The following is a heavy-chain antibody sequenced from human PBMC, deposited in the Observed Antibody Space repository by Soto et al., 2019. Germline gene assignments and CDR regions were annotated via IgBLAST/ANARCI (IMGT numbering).Heavy chain of an antibody. Sequence: EVQLVESGGGLVQPGGSLRLSCAASGFTFSSYDMHWVRQATGKGLEWVSAIGTAGDTYYPGSVKGRFTISRENAKNSLYLQMNSLRAEDTAVYYCARDLGSMACDYWGQGTLVTVSS. V-gene: IGHV3-13*01. CDR3: ARDLGSMACDY. D-gene: IGHD3-10*01. CDR1: GFTFSSYD. J-gene: IGHJ4*02. CDR2: IGTAGDT.